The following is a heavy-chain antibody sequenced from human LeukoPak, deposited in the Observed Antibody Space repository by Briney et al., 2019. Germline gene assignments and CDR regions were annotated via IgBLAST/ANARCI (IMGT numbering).Heavy chain of an antibody. CDR1: GFTFSSYA. Sequence: GGSLRLSCAASGFTFSSYAMHWVRQAPGKGLEWVAVISYDGSNKYYADSVKGRFTISRDNSKNTLYLQMNSLRAEDTAVYYCASEDSGGPTSWGQGTLVTVSS. CDR2: ISYDGSNK. CDR3: ASEDSGGPTS. D-gene: IGHD2-15*01. V-gene: IGHV3-30-3*01. J-gene: IGHJ4*02.